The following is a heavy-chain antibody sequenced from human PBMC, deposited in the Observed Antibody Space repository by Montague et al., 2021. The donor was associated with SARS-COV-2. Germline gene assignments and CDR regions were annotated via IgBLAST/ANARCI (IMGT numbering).Heavy chain of an antibody. CDR3: ARGRRIAARQWFYYYYYMDV. CDR2: IYTSGST. J-gene: IGHJ6*03. Sequence: TLSLTCTVSGGSISSGSYYWSWIRQPAGKGLEWIGRIYTSGSTNYNPSLKSRVTISVDTSKNQFSLKLSSVTAADTAVYYCARGRRIAARQWFYYYYYMDVWGKGTTVTVSS. CDR1: GGSISSGSYY. D-gene: IGHD6-6*01. V-gene: IGHV4-61*02.